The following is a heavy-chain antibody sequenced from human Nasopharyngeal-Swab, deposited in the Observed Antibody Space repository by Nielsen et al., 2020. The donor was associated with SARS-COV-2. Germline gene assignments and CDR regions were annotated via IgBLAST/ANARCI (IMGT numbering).Heavy chain of an antibody. CDR1: GFTFSSHW. J-gene: IGHJ3*01. CDR2: ISEDGSIT. D-gene: IGHD3-16*01. V-gene: IGHV3-74*01. Sequence: GGSLRLSCAASGFTFSSHWMHWVRQAPGKGLVWVSRISEDGSITTYADSVKGRFTISRDNAKNTLYMQMNSLRDEDTAVYYCVRGPSSGYANNAFGVWGQGTMVTVSS. CDR3: VRGPSSGYANNAFGV.